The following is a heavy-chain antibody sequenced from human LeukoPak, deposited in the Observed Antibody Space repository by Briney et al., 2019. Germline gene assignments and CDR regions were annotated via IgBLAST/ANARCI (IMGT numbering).Heavy chain of an antibody. J-gene: IGHJ4*02. CDR1: GYTFTSYD. V-gene: IGHV1-8*01. D-gene: IGHD5-18*01. CDR2: MNPNSGNT. Sequence: GASVKVSCKASGYTFTSYDINWVRQATGQGLEWVGWMNPNSGNTGYAQKFQGRVTMTRNTSISTAYMELSSLRSEDTAVYYCARGSSVDTAMVTDYWGQGTLVTVSS. CDR3: ARGSSVDTAMVTDY.